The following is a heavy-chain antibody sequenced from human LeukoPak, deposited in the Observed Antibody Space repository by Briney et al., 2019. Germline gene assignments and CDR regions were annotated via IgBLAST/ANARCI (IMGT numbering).Heavy chain of an antibody. CDR2: INPSGGST. Sequence: ASVKVSCKASGYTFTSYYMHWVRQAPGQGLEWMGIINPSGGSTSYAQKFQGRVTMTRDTSTSTVYMELSSLRSEDTAGDYCAGGPPPRYSSGWYGWYFDLWGRGTLVTVSS. D-gene: IGHD6-19*01. J-gene: IGHJ2*01. CDR3: AGGPPPRYSSGWYGWYFDL. CDR1: GYTFTSYY. V-gene: IGHV1-46*01.